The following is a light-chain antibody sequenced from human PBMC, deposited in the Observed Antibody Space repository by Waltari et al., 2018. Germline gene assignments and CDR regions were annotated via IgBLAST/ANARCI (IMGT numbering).Light chain of an antibody. CDR2: YAS. V-gene: IGKV6-21*01. J-gene: IGKJ4*01. CDR1: KSIGSD. CDR3: HQSSDLPGT. Sequence: EIVLTQSPDFQSVTPKEKVIIPCRARKSIGSDLHWYQQTPDQTPRLLLKYASQSFSGVPSRFSGIVSGTDFTLTINCLEAADAATYYCHQSSDLPGTFGGGTKVEIK.